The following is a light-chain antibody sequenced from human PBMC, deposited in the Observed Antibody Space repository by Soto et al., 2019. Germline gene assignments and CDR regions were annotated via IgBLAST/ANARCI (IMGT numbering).Light chain of an antibody. J-gene: IGLJ1*01. CDR1: SSDVGNYNY. V-gene: IGLV2-14*01. CDR3: NSTTPGSLYV. CDR2: MVS. Sequence: QSVLTQPASVSGSPGQSITISCTGTSSDVGNYNYVSWYQQYPGRVPKLLIYMVSNRASGVSNRFSGSKSGNTASLTISGLQAEDEADYFCNSTTPGSLYVFGTGTKVTVL.